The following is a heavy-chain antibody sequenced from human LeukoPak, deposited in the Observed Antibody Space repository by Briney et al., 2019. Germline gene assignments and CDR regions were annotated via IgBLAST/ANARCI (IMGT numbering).Heavy chain of an antibody. Sequence: SCKASGGTFSSYAISWVCQAPGKGLEWVSAISGSGGSTYYADSAKGRFTISRDNSKNTLYLQMNSLRAEDTAVYYCAKDRDGYNLGSADYWGQGTLVTVSS. CDR1: GGTFSSYA. D-gene: IGHD5-24*01. J-gene: IGHJ4*02. CDR2: ISGSGGST. V-gene: IGHV3-23*01. CDR3: AKDRDGYNLGSADY.